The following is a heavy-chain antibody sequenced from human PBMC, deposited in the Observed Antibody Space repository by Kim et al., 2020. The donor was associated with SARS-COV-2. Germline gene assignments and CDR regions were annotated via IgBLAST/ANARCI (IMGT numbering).Heavy chain of an antibody. Sequence: GGSLRLSCAASGFTFSSYGMHWVRQAPGKGLEWVAVISYDGSNKYYADSVKGRFTISRDNSKNTLYLQMNSLRAEDTAVYYCAKALVGANKGSLGALLVWGQGTLVTVSS. CDR1: GFTFSSYG. J-gene: IGHJ4*02. V-gene: IGHV3-30*18. CDR2: ISYDGSNK. CDR3: AKALVGANKGSLGALLV. D-gene: IGHD1-26*01.